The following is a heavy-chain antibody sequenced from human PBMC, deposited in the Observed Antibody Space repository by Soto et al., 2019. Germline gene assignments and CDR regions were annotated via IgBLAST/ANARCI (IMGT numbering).Heavy chain of an antibody. CDR2: IYYSGST. CDR1: GGSISSGDYY. J-gene: IGHJ6*02. Sequence: QVQLQESGPGLVKPSQTLSLTCTVSGGSISSGDYYWSWIRQPPGKGLEWIGYIYYSGSTYYNPSLMSRITISVDTCRNRFALMLSSVTAADTAVYYCARVDYWSDLPYSCFGIDVWCPGTTFTVSS. D-gene: IGHD1-1*01. V-gene: IGHV4-30-4*01. CDR3: ARVDYWSDLPYSCFGIDV.